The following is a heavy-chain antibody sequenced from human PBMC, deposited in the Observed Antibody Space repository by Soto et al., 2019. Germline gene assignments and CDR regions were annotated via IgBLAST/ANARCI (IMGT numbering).Heavy chain of an antibody. CDR2: IYYSGST. J-gene: IGHJ5*02. CDR3: ARGRLAGTSSWFDP. D-gene: IGHD6-19*01. CDR1: GGSISSYY. V-gene: IGHV4-59*01. Sequence: SETLSLTCTVSGGSISSYYWSWIRQPPGKGLEWIGYIYYSGSTNYNPSLKSRVTISVDTSKNQFSLKLSSVTAADTAVYYCARGRLAGTSSWFDPWGQGTLVTVSS.